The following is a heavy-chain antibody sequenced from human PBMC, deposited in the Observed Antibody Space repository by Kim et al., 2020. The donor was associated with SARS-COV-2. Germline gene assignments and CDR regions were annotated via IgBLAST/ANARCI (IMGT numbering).Heavy chain of an antibody. J-gene: IGHJ3*02. CDR3: ARAFTRKSAFDI. V-gene: IGHV4-59*01. CDR2: IYYSGST. Sequence: SETLSLTCTVSGGSISSYYWSWIRQPPGKGLEWIGYIYYSGSTNYNPSLKSRVTISVDTSKNQFSLKLSSVTAADTAVYYCARAFTRKSAFDIWGQGTMVTVSS. CDR1: GGSISSYY.